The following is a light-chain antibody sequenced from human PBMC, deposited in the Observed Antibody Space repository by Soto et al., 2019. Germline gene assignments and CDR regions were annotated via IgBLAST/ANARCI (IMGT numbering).Light chain of an antibody. CDR3: GSWDSSLSAYV. J-gene: IGLJ1*01. CDR2: DDN. Sequence: QSGLTQPPSVSAAPGQKVTISCSGSCSNIGGNSVSWYQQLPGTAPKLLIYDDNKRPSGIPDRFSGSKSGTSATLGITGFQTGDEADYYCGSWDSSLSAYVFGTGTKVTVL. V-gene: IGLV1-51*01. CDR1: CSNIGGNS.